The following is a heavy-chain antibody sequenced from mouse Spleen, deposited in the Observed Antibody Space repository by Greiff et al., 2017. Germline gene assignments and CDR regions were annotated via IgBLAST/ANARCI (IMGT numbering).Heavy chain of an antibody. J-gene: IGHJ4*01. Sequence: EVQRVESGGGLVKPGGSLKLSCAASGFTFSSYAMSWVRQTPEKRLEWVATISSGGSYTYYPDSVKGRFTISRDNAKNTLYLQMSSLRSEDTAMYYCARQAYGSRTYYYAMDYWGQGTSVTVSS. D-gene: IGHD1-1*01. V-gene: IGHV5-9-3*01. CDR2: ISSGGSYT. CDR1: GFTFSSYA. CDR3: ARQAYGSRTYYYAMDY.